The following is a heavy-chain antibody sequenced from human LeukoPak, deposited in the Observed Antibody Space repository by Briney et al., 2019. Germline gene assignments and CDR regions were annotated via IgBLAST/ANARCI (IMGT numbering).Heavy chain of an antibody. CDR2: IKQDGSEK. Sequence: GGSLRLSCVASGFTFSSRDWMTWVRQAPGKGLEWVANIKQDGSEKNYVDSVKGRFTISRDNAKNSVDLQMNSLRVEDTAVYYCAELGITMIGGVWGKGATVTISS. D-gene: IGHD3-10*02. V-gene: IGHV3-7*01. CDR3: AELGITMIGGV. J-gene: IGHJ6*04. CDR1: GFTFSSRDW.